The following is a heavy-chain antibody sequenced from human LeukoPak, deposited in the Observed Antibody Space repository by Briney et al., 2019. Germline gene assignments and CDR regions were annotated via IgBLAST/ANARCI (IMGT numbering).Heavy chain of an antibody. D-gene: IGHD6-13*01. CDR1: GYTFTGYH. V-gene: IGHV1-2*02. Sequence: ASVKVSCKASGYTFTGYHMHWVRQAPGQGLEWMGWINPNSGGTNYAQKFQGRVTMTRDTSISTAYMELSRLRSDDTAVYYCARECKAAAGLIDYWGQGTLVTVSS. CDR3: ARECKAAAGLIDY. CDR2: INPNSGGT. J-gene: IGHJ4*02.